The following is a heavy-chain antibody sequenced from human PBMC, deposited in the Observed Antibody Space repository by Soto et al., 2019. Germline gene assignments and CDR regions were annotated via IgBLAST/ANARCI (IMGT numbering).Heavy chain of an antibody. J-gene: IGHJ5*02. CDR3: ARDSGGSYGGWFDR. D-gene: IGHD1-26*01. CDR2: INPNSGGT. CDR1: GYTFTGYY. Sequence: ASVKVSCKASGYTFTGYYMHWVRQAPGQGLEWMGWINPNSGGTNYAQKFQGRVTMTRDTSISTAYMELSRLRSDEKAVYYCARDSGGSYGGWFDRCRQGTLVTVCS. V-gene: IGHV1-2*02.